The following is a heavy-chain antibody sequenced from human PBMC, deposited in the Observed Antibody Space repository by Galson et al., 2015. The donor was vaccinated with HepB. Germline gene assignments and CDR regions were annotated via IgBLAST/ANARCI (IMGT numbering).Heavy chain of an antibody. V-gene: IGHV1-69*10. CDR2: IIPILGIA. CDR3: ARGGVVVVPAAMMGQLRYYYYYMDV. CDR1: GGTFSSYA. Sequence: SVKVSCKASGGTFSSYAISWVRQAPGQGLEWMGGIIPILGIANYAQKFQGRVTITADKSTSTAYMELSSLRSEDTAVYYCARGGVVVVPAAMMGQLRYYYYYMDVWGKGTTVTVSS. J-gene: IGHJ6*03. D-gene: IGHD2-2*01.